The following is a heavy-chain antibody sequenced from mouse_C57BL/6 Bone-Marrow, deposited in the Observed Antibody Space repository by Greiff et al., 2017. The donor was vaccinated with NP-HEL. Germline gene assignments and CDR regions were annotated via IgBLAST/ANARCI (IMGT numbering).Heavy chain of an antibody. CDR2: INPNYGTT. V-gene: IGHV1-39*01. CDR1: GYSFTDYN. Sequence: EVQLQQSGPELVKPGASVKISCKASGYSFTDYNMNWVKQSNGKSLEWIGVINPNYGTTSYNQKFKGKATLTVEQSSSTAYMQLNSLTSEDSAVYYCARLWLRQRRYYTMDYWGQVTSVTVSS. J-gene: IGHJ4*01. D-gene: IGHD2-2*01. CDR3: ARLWLRQRRYYTMDY.